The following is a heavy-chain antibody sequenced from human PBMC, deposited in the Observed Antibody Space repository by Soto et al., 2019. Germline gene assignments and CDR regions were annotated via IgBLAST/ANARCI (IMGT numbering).Heavy chain of an antibody. CDR2: IYYGVST. CDR3: ARDQSGTYAFEH. V-gene: IGHV4-61*01. J-gene: IGHJ1*01. CDR1: GGSVSGSNY. D-gene: IGHD1-26*01. Sequence: QVQLQESGPGLVKPSETLSLNCTVSGGSVSGSNYWSWIRQSPGKGLEWIGYIYYGVSTNYSPSLYRRTTIAVDTSKNQFSLRLTSVNAADTAVYYCARDQSGTYAFEHWGRGTLVTVSS.